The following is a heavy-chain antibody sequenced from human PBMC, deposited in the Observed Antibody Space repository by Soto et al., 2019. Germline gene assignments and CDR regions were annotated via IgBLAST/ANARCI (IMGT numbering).Heavy chain of an antibody. CDR3: AKGSRDYYDFWSCILDYFDY. CDR1: GFTFSSYG. D-gene: IGHD3-3*01. V-gene: IGHV3-23*01. Sequence: GGSLRLSCAASGFTFSSYGMSWVRQAPGKGLEWVSAISGSGGSTYYADSVKGRFTISRDNSKNTLYLQMNSLRAEDTAVYYWAKGSRDYYDFWSCILDYFDYWRHGPLVTVSS. CDR2: ISGSGGST. J-gene: IGHJ4*01.